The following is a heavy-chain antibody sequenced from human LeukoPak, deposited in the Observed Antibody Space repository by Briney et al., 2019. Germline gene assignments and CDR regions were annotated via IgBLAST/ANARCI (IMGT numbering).Heavy chain of an antibody. Sequence: PGGSLRLSCVGSGFTFSSYWMSWVRQAPGKGLEWVANIKWDGSEKYYVDSVKGRFTISRDNAKNSLYLQMNSLRAEDTAVYYCSTAKFDNWGQGTLVTVSS. CDR2: IKWDGSEK. CDR3: STAKFDN. V-gene: IGHV3-7*01. J-gene: IGHJ5*02. CDR1: GFTFSSYW.